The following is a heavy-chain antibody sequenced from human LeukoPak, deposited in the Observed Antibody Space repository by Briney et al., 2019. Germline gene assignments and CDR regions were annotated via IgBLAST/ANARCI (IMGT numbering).Heavy chain of an antibody. CDR1: GFTFNKYW. V-gene: IGHV3-23*01. CDR2: ISGSGGST. J-gene: IGHJ3*02. Sequence: GGSLRLSCATAGFTFNKYWMSWVRQAPGKGLEWVSVISGSGGSTHYADSVKGRFTISRDNSKNTLSLQMNSLRAEDTAIYYCAKDVIDAYPLDAFDIWGQGTMVTVSS. D-gene: IGHD2/OR15-2a*01. CDR3: AKDVIDAYPLDAFDI.